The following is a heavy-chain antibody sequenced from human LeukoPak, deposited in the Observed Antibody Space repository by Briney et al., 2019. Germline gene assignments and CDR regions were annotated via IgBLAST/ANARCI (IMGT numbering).Heavy chain of an antibody. CDR1: GYTFTSNH. V-gene: IGHV1-46*01. J-gene: IGHJ4*02. CDR2: IYPRDGST. Sequence: ASVKVSCKASGYTFTSNHIHWVRQAPGQGLEWMGMIYPRDGSTSYAQKFQGRVTVTRDTSTSTVHMELSGLRSEDAAVYYCARDQEGFDYWGQGTLVTVSS. CDR3: ARDQEGFDY.